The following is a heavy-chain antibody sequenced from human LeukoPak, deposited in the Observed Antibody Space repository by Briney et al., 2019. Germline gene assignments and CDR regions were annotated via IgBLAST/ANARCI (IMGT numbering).Heavy chain of an antibody. CDR2: ISGSGGST. CDR1: GFTFSSFW. Sequence: PGGCLRLSCAASGFTFSSFWMTWVRQAPGKGLEWFSAISGSGGSTYYADSVKGRFTISRDNSKNTLYLQMNSLRAEDTAVYYCAKDLTGFAVTMFDYWGQGTLVTVSS. V-gene: IGHV3-23*01. CDR3: AKDLTGFAVTMFDY. J-gene: IGHJ4*02. D-gene: IGHD4-17*01.